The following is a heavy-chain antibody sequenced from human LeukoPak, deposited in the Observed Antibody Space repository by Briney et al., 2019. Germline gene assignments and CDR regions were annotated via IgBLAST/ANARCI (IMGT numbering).Heavy chain of an antibody. CDR1: GFTFSSYS. Sequence: GGSLRLSCAASGFTFSSYSMNWVRQAPGMGLEWVSSISSSSSSIYYADSVKGRFTISRDNAKNSLYLQMNSLRAEDTAVYYCARGSTVTNFDYWGQGTLVTVSS. J-gene: IGHJ4*02. CDR2: ISSSSSSI. V-gene: IGHV3-21*01. D-gene: IGHD4-17*01. CDR3: ARGSTVTNFDY.